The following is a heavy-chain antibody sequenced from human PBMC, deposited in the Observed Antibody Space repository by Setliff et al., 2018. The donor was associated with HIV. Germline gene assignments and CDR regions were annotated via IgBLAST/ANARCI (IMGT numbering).Heavy chain of an antibody. CDR3: ATDTSISWFYH. D-gene: IGHD1-1*01. CDR1: GDSITNSMHY. CDR2: IHYNDGKT. V-gene: IGHV4-39*02. J-gene: IGHJ5*01. Sequence: SETLSLTCTVSGDSITNSMHYWSWIRQPPGKGLEFIGSIHYNDGKTYYNAALRSRVTIPADTSKNQFSLKLNSVTAADTAVYYCATDTSISWFYHWGQGTLVTVSS.